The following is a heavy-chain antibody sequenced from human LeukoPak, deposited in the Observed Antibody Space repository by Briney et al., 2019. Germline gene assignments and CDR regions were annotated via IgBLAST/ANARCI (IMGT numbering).Heavy chain of an antibody. J-gene: IGHJ4*02. V-gene: IGHV3-74*01. CDR2: VKSDGITT. D-gene: IGHD5-18*01. CDR1: GSTFSRYW. Sequence: GGSLRLSCAASGSTFSRYWMHWVRHAPGKGLVWVSLVKSDGITTIYADSVKGRFTISRDNAKRTRYLQMNSLRAEDTAVYYCTTGASYGYEWWGQGALVTVSS. CDR3: TTGASYGYEW.